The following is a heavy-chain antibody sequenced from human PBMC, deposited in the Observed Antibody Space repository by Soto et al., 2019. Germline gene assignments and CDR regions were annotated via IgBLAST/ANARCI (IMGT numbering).Heavy chain of an antibody. CDR1: GYAFSSYY. V-gene: IGHV1-46*01. CDR2: INPSGGST. J-gene: IGHJ3*02. D-gene: IGHD2-21*02. Sequence: ASVKVSCKAAGYAFSSYYMHWVRQAPGQGLEWMGIINPSGGSTSYAQKFQGRVTMTRDTSTSTVYMELSSLRSEDTAVYYCARDSGYCGGDCYAFDIWGQGTMVTVSS. CDR3: ARDSGYCGGDCYAFDI.